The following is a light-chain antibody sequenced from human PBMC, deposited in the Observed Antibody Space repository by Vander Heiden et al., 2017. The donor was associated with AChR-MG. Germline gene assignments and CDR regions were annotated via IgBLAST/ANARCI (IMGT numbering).Light chain of an antibody. V-gene: IGKV3-11*01. CDR2: DAS. J-gene: IGKJ1*01. CDR3: QQCENWPRT. CDR1: QSVLTF. Sequence: ELVLTQSPATLSLSPGARATLSCRASQSVLTFLAWYKHKPGQPPRLRISDASNRATGIPARFRGSGSGTDFTLTISTLEPEDFAVYYCQQCENWPRTFGQGTRVEIK.